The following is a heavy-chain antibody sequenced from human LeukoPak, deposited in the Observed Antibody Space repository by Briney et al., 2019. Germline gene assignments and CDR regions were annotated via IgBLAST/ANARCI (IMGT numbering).Heavy chain of an antibody. CDR1: GGSFSGYY. Sequence: SETLSLTCAVYGGSFSGYYWSRIRQPPGKGLEWIGEINHSGSTNYNPSPKRRVTISVDTSKNQFSLKLSSVTAPDTAVYYCARGNYGDYSYYYYYYMDVWGKGTTVTVSS. CDR2: INHSGST. V-gene: IGHV4-34*01. J-gene: IGHJ6*03. CDR3: ARGNYGDYSYYYYYYMDV. D-gene: IGHD4-17*01.